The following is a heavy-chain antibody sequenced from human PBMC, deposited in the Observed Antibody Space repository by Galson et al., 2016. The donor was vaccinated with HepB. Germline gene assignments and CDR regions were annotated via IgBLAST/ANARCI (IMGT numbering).Heavy chain of an antibody. D-gene: IGHD4-11*01. CDR1: GFSLRTRGVG. V-gene: IGHV2-5*02. CDR2: VYWDDHK. J-gene: IGHJ2*01. Sequence: PALVKPTQTLTLTCTFSGFSLRTRGVGVGWIRQPPGKALEWFALVYWDDHKRYSPSLQSRLTITKDTSKNQVVLTMTNMDPVDTATYYCVHTGPPRTEDDYRAWSFDLWGRGTLVTVSS. CDR3: VHTGPPRTEDDYRAWSFDL.